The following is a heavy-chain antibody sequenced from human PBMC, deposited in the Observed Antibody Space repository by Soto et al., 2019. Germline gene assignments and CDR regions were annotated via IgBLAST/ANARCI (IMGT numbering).Heavy chain of an antibody. J-gene: IGHJ4*02. V-gene: IGHV3-23*01. D-gene: IGHD6-13*01. CDR2: ISGSGGST. Sequence: EVQLLESGGGLVQPGGSLRLSCAASGFTFSSYAMSWVRQAPGKGLEWVSAISGSGGSTYYADSVKGRFTISRDNSKNSLYLQMNSLRAEDTAVYYCAKHVGRAAAGTYVDFDYWGQGTLVTVSS. CDR1: GFTFSSYA. CDR3: AKHVGRAAAGTYVDFDY.